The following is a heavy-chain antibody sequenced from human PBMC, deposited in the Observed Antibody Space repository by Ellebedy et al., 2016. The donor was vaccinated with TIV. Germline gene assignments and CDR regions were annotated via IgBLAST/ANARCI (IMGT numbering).Heavy chain of an antibody. J-gene: IGHJ4*02. D-gene: IGHD5-12*01. V-gene: IGHV3-33*01. CDR2: LWYDGSRA. CDR3: ATERSGYDFDY. Sequence: PGGSLRLSCAASGFTFSTYGMHWVRQAPGKGLEWVAVLWYDGSRAYYADSVKGRFTVSRDNSKNTLYLQMNSLRTEDTAVYYCATERSGYDFDYWGQGTLVTVSA. CDR1: GFTFSTYG.